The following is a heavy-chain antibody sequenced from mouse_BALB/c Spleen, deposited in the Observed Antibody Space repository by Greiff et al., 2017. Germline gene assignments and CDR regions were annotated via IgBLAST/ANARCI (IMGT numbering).Heavy chain of an antibody. CDR3: ARWHYGSSSFAY. CDR1: GYSFTSYY. D-gene: IGHD1-1*01. J-gene: IGHJ3*01. V-gene: IGHV1S135*01. CDR2: IDPFNGGT. Sequence: VQLQQSGPELMKPGASVKISCKASGYSFTSYYMHWVKQSHGKSLEWIGYIDPFNGGTSYNQKFKGKATLTVDKSSSTAYMHLISLTSEDSAVYYCARWHYGSSSFAYWGQGTLVTVSA.